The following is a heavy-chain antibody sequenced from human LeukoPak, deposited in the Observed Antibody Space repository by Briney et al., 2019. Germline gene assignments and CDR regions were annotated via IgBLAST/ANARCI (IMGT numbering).Heavy chain of an antibody. V-gene: IGHV1-8*03. CDR3: ARGPTQGTIFGVVIIPQFDYFDY. J-gene: IGHJ4*02. CDR2: MNPNSGNT. CDR1: GYTFTSYD. Sequence: GASVKVSCKASGYTFTSYDINWVRQATGQGLEWMGWMNPNSGNTGYAQKFQGRVTITRNTSISTAYMELSSLRSEDTAVYYCARGPTQGTIFGVVIIPQFDYFDYWGQGTLVTVSS. D-gene: IGHD3-3*01.